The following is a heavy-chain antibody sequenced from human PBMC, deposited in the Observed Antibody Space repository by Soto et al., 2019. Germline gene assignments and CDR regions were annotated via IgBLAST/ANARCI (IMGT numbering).Heavy chain of an antibody. Sequence: QVTLKESGPVLVKPTETLTLTCTVSGFSLSNARMGVSWIRQPPGKALEWLAHLFSNDGKSYRTSLKSRLTISKDTSKSQVVLTMTNIDPVDTAAYYCARLTNDWFDPWGQGTLVTVSS. V-gene: IGHV2-26*01. D-gene: IGHD2-8*01. CDR1: GFSLSNARMG. CDR2: LFSNDGK. CDR3: ARLTNDWFDP. J-gene: IGHJ5*02.